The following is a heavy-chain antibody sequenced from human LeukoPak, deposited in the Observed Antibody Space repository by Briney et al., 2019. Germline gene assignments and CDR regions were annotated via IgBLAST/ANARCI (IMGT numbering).Heavy chain of an antibody. CDR1: GGTFSSYA. D-gene: IGHD1-26*01. J-gene: IGHJ3*02. Sequence: SVKVSCKASGGTFSSYAISWVRQAPGQGLEWMGGIIPIFGTANYAQKFQGRVTITTDESTSTAYMELSSLRSEDTAVYYCARGERRGATTDYRAFDIWGQGTMVTVSS. CDR3: ARGERRGATTDYRAFDI. CDR2: IIPIFGTA. V-gene: IGHV1-69*05.